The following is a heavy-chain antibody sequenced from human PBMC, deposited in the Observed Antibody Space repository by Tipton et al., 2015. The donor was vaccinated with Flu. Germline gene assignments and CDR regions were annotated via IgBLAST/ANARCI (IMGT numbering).Heavy chain of an antibody. CDR1: GGSISSYY. D-gene: IGHD1-26*01. Sequence: TLSLTCTVSGGSISSYYWSWIRQPPGKGLEWIGYIYYSGSTNCNPSLKSRVTISVDTSKNQFSLKLSSVTAADTAVYYCAGYGTYDGWRYFQHWGQGTLVTVSS. CDR2: IYYSGST. CDR3: AGYGTYDGWRYFQH. V-gene: IGHV4-59*01. J-gene: IGHJ1*01.